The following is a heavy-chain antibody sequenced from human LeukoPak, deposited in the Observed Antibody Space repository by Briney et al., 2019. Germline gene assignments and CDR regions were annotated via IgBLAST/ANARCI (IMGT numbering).Heavy chain of an antibody. CDR1: GFTFSSYA. CDR3: AKVMVGATTRKGGDY. D-gene: IGHD1-26*01. V-gene: IGHV3-23*01. CDR2: ISGSGGST. J-gene: IGHJ4*02. Sequence: GGSLRLSCAASGFTFSSYAMSWVRQAPGKGLEWVSAISGSGGSTYYADSVKGRFTISRDNSKNTLYLQMNSLGAEDTAVYYCAKVMVGATTRKGGDYWGQGTLVTVSS.